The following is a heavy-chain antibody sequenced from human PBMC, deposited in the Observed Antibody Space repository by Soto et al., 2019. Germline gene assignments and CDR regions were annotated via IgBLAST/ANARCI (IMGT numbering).Heavy chain of an antibody. CDR1: GGSISSGGYY. D-gene: IGHD3-10*01. CDR2: IYYGGST. V-gene: IGHV4-31*03. J-gene: IGHJ6*02. CDR3: ARENPNAVRLFYGMDV. Sequence: LSLTCTVSGGSISSGGYYGSWIRQHPGKGLEWIGYIYYGGSTYYHPSLKSRVTISVDTSKNQFSLKLSSVTAEDTAVYYCARENPNAVRLFYGMDVWGQGTTVTVSS.